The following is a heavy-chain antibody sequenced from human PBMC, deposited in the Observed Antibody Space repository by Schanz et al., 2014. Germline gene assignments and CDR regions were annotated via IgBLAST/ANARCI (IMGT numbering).Heavy chain of an antibody. J-gene: IGHJ6*02. V-gene: IGHV1-2*02. Sequence: QVQLVQSGAEVKTPGASVKVSCKASGYTFTGYYMHWVRQAPGQGLEWMGRINPNSGGTNYAQKFQGRVTMTTAKSISTVYMELSRLRSDDTAVYYCARVRSEDYGGMDVWGQGTTVTVSS. CDR2: INPNSGGT. CDR3: ARVRSEDYGGMDV. CDR1: GYTFTGYY.